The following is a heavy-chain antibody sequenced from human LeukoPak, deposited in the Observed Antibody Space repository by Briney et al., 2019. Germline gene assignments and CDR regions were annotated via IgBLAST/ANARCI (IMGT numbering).Heavy chain of an antibody. D-gene: IGHD6-19*01. Sequence: SETLSLTCAVSDYSISSGYYWGWIRQPPGKGLEWIGSIYHSGSTYYNPSLKSRVTISVDTSKNQFSLKLNSVTAADTAVYCCARDRKAVAGTDYWGQGTLVTVSS. CDR1: DYSISSGYY. CDR3: ARDRKAVAGTDY. V-gene: IGHV4-38-2*02. CDR2: IYHSGST. J-gene: IGHJ4*02.